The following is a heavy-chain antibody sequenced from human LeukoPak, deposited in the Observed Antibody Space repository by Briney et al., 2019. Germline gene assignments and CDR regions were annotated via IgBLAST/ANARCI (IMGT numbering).Heavy chain of an antibody. CDR2: FDPEDGET. CDR3: ATEGYSSSWYPKGQRNWFDP. CDR1: GGTFSSYA. V-gene: IGHV1-24*01. Sequence: ASVKVSCKASGGTFSSYAISWVRQAPGQGLEWMGGFDPEDGETIYAQKFQGRVTMTEDTSTDTAYMELSSLRSEDTAVYYCATEGYSSSWYPKGQRNWFDPWGQGTLVTVSS. J-gene: IGHJ5*02. D-gene: IGHD6-13*01.